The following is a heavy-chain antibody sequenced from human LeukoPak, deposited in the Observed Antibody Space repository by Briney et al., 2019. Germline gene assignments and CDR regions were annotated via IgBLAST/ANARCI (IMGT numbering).Heavy chain of an antibody. J-gene: IGHJ4*02. CDR2: IIPISGTA. Sequence: SVKVSCKASGGTFSSYAISWVRQAPGQGLEWMGGIIPISGTANYAQKFQGRVTITADESTSTAYMELSSLRSEDTAVYYCARPSPGSLTGFDYWGQGTLVTVSS. V-gene: IGHV1-69*01. D-gene: IGHD2-8*02. CDR3: ARPSPGSLTGFDY. CDR1: GGTFSSYA.